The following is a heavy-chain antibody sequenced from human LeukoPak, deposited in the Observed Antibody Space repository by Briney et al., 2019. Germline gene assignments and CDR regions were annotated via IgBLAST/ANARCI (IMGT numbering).Heavy chain of an antibody. V-gene: IGHV1-69*13. J-gene: IGHJ4*02. CDR2: IIPGFSTT. CDR1: GGTFSSFA. CDR3: ARDQQQLVA. Sequence: GASVKVSCKASGGTFSSFAISWVRQAPGQGLEWMGGIIPGFSTTHYAEKFKGRATITADESTGTAYMELRSLRSDDTAVYYCARDQQQLVAWGQGTLVTVSS. D-gene: IGHD6-13*01.